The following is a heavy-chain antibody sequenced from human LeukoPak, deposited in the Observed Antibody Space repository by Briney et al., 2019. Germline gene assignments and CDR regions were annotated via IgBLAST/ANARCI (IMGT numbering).Heavy chain of an antibody. CDR3: AREIGSSGWFDAFDI. J-gene: IGHJ3*02. Sequence: GGSLILSCAASAFTFSSYSMNWFRQAPGKGLELVSGINCNGGSTGYADSVKGRFTISRDNAKNSLYLQMNSLRAEDTALYYCAREIGSSGWFDAFDIWGQGTMVTASS. CDR1: AFTFSSYS. D-gene: IGHD6-19*01. CDR2: INCNGGST. V-gene: IGHV3-20*04.